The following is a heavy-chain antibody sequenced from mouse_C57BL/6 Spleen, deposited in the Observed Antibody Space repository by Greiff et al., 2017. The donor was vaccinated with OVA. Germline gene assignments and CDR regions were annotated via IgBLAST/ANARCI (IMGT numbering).Heavy chain of an antibody. J-gene: IGHJ2*01. Sequence: QVQLQQPGAELVMPGASVKLSCKASGYTFTSYWMHWVKQRPGQGLEWIGEIDPSDSYTTYNQKFKGKSTLTVAKSSSTAYMQLSSLTSEDSAVYYCARALRLHFDYWGQGTTLTVSS. CDR1: GYTFTSYW. D-gene: IGHD3-2*02. CDR3: ARALRLHFDY. CDR2: IDPSDSYT. V-gene: IGHV1-69*01.